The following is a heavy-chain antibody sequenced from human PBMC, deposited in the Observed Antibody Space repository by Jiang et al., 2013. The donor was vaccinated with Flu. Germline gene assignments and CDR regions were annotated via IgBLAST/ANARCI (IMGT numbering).Heavy chain of an antibody. D-gene: IGHD4-17*01. CDR1: GGSISSHGYY. CDR2: RYYSGGT. J-gene: IGHJ4*02. Sequence: GLVKPSETLSLTCTVSGGSISSHGYYWGWIRQPPGKGLEWIGSRYYSGGTYYNPPLNSRAIISVDTSKNQFSLKLNSVTAADTAVYYCARHKGGHDNRDYFYFDYWGQGTLVTVSS. CDR3: ARHKGGHDNRDYFYFDY. V-gene: IGHV4-39*01.